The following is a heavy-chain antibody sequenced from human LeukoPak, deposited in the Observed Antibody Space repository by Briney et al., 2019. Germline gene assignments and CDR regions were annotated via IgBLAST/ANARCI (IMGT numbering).Heavy chain of an antibody. V-gene: IGHV3-13*01. D-gene: IGHD2-15*01. CDR2: IGTVDDT. CDR1: GFTFSTYD. J-gene: IGHJ6*02. Sequence: GGSLRLSCAASGFTFSTYDMHWVRQVTGKGLEWVSAIGTVDDTYYLGSVKGRFTISRENAKNVLYLQMSSLRVEDTAVYYCARESRETVVTRHHDYGIDVWGQQTTVTVSS. CDR3: ARESRETVVTRHHDYGIDV.